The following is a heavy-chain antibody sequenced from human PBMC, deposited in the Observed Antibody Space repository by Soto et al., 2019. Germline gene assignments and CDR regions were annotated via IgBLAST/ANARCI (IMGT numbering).Heavy chain of an antibody. J-gene: IGHJ4*02. CDR1: GASIYNGGYF. Sequence: PSETLSLTCSVSGASIYNGGYFWSWIRQSPGKGLEWIGHIHNSGSPYNNPSLKSRVTISVDTSKNQFSLKLTSVTAADTAVYYCARDKITGLFDYWGQGTLVTVS. V-gene: IGHV4-30-2*06. D-gene: IGHD2-8*02. CDR2: IHNSGSP. CDR3: ARDKITGLFDY.